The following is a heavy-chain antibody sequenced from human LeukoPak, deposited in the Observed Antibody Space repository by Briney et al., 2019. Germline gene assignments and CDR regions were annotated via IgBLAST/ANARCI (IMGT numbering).Heavy chain of an antibody. J-gene: IGHJ4*02. Sequence: GGSLRLSCAASGVTFSSYWMHWVRQAPGKGLVWVSRINSDGSSTSYADSVKGRFTISRDNAKNTLCLQMNSLRAEDTAVYYCARGYYYDSSVFDYWGQGTLVTVSS. D-gene: IGHD3-22*01. CDR2: INSDGSST. CDR1: GVTFSSYW. V-gene: IGHV3-74*01. CDR3: ARGYYYDSSVFDY.